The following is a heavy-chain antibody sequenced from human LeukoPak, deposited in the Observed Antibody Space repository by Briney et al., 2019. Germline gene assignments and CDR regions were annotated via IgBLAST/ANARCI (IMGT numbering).Heavy chain of an antibody. Sequence: GGSLRLSCAASGFTFSSYSMNWVRQAPGKGLEWVSYISSSSSTIYYADSVKGRFTISRDNAKNSLYLQMNSLRAEDTAVYYCARRLDYGDYYYYYYYMDVWGKGTTVTVSS. V-gene: IGHV3-48*01. CDR1: GFTFSSYS. D-gene: IGHD4-17*01. CDR2: ISSSSSTI. CDR3: ARRLDYGDYYYYYYYMDV. J-gene: IGHJ6*03.